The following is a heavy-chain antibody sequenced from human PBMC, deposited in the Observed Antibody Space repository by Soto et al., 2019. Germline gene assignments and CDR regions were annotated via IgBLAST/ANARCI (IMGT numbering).Heavy chain of an antibody. Sequence: PGGSLRLSCVASGFIFTRSTMNWVRQAPGKGLEWVSSITSASDYILYADSVKGRFTISRDNAKNSLYLQMNSLRAEDTAVYYCARVGTGSSTPLDIWGQGTMVTVSS. CDR2: ITSASDYI. V-gene: IGHV3-21*01. CDR3: ARVGTGSSTPLDI. D-gene: IGHD3-9*01. CDR1: GFIFTRST. J-gene: IGHJ3*02.